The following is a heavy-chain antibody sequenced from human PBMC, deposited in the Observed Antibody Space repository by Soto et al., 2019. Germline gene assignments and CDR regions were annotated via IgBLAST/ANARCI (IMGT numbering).Heavy chain of an antibody. J-gene: IGHJ4*02. Sequence: TSETLSLTCTVSGGSISPHYWSWIRQAPGKGLEWIGYIYYSGSTTYNPSLKSRVTMSVDTSKNQFSLKLTSVTAADTAMYYCARLVYDTRLNYMYFDFWGQGNLVAVSS. CDR1: GGSISPHY. CDR2: IYYSGST. D-gene: IGHD3-10*01. CDR3: ARLVYDTRLNYMYFDF. V-gene: IGHV4-59*11.